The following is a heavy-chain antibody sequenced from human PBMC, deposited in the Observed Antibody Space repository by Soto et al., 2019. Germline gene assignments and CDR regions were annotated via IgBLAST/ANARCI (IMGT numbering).Heavy chain of an antibody. CDR2: ISVSGGST. D-gene: IGHD3-22*01. Sequence: GGSLRLSCAASGFTFRNYAMNWVRQAPGKGLEWVSGISVSGGSTYYADSVKGRFTVSRDNSTNTVFLQMNSLRAEDTAVYFCAKGMYYYDSSGYRLFDYWGQGTLVTVS. V-gene: IGHV3-23*01. CDR1: GFTFRNYA. CDR3: AKGMYYYDSSGYRLFDY. J-gene: IGHJ4*02.